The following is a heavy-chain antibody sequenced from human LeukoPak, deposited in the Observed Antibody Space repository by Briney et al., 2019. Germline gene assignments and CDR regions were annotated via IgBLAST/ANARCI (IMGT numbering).Heavy chain of an antibody. D-gene: IGHD2-21*02. CDR3: ATAYCGGDCYSKNAFDI. V-gene: IGHV3-66*01. CDR2: IYSGGST. Sequence: GGSLRLSCAASGFTFSSYSMNWVRQAPGKGLEWVSVIYSGGSTYYADSVKGRFTISRDNSKNTLYLQMNSLRAEDTAVYYCATAYCGGDCYSKNAFDIWGQGTMVTVSS. J-gene: IGHJ3*02. CDR1: GFTFSSYS.